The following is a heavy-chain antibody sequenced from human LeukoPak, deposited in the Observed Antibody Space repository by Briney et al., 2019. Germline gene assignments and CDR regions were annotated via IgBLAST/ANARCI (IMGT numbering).Heavy chain of an antibody. CDR2: IIPIFGTA. CDR1: GGTFSSYA. V-gene: IGHV1-69*05. D-gene: IGHD6-13*01. Sequence: ASVKVSCKASGGTFSSYAISWVRQAPGQGLEWMGGIIPIFGTANYAQKFQGRVTITTDESTSTAYMELSSLRSEDTAVYYCATALRGYSSSWYVRWFDPWGQGTLVTVSS. J-gene: IGHJ5*02. CDR3: ATALRGYSSSWYVRWFDP.